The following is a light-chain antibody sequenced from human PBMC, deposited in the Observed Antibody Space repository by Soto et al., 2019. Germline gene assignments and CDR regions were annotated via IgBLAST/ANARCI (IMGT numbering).Light chain of an antibody. CDR2: EVS. J-gene: IGLJ1*01. Sequence: QSVLTQPPSASGSPGQSVTISCTGTSSDVGGYNYVSWYQQHPGKAPKLMIYEVSKRPSGVPDRFSGSKSGNTASLTVSGLQAEDEADYYCSSYADSNRGYVFGTG. CDR3: SSYADSNRGYV. CDR1: SSDVGGYNY. V-gene: IGLV2-8*01.